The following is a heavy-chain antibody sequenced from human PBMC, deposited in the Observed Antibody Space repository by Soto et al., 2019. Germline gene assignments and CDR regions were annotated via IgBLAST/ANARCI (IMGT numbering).Heavy chain of an antibody. CDR2: IKSKTDGGTT. Sequence: PGGSLRLSCVASGFSFSNAWMNWVRQGTGKGLEWVGRIKSKTDGGTTDYAAPVKGRFTISRDDSKNTLYLEINSLKTEDTAVYYCTTDGTTITGTTLDHWGQGTLVTVSS. J-gene: IGHJ4*02. D-gene: IGHD1-7*01. CDR1: GFSFSNAW. V-gene: IGHV3-15*07. CDR3: TTDGTTITGTTLDH.